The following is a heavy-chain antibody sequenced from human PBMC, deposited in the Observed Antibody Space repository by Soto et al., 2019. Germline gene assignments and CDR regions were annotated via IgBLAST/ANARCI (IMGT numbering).Heavy chain of an antibody. Sequence: PSETLSVTCTVSGASLSGYYWSWIRQQPGKRLEWIGYIYYSGSTNYNPSLKSRVTISVDTSKNQFSLKLSSVTAADTAVYYCARSYRRYCSGGSCYSYYYYYMDVWGKGTTVTVSS. CDR2: IYYSGST. V-gene: IGHV4-59*01. CDR1: GASLSGYY. CDR3: ARSYRRYCSGGSCYSYYYYYMDV. D-gene: IGHD2-15*01. J-gene: IGHJ6*03.